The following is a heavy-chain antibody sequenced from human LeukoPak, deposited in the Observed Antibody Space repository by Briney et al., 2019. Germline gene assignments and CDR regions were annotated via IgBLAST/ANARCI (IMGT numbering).Heavy chain of an antibody. CDR3: ATIVVPAAMDPA. D-gene: IGHD2-2*01. CDR2: IIPIFGTA. Sequence: ASVKVSCKASGGTFSSYAISWVRQAPGQGLEWMGGIIPIFGTANYAQKFQGRVTITADESTSTAYMELSSLRSEDTAVYYCATIVVPAAMDPAWGQGTLVTVSS. V-gene: IGHV1-69*13. J-gene: IGHJ5*02. CDR1: GGTFSSYA.